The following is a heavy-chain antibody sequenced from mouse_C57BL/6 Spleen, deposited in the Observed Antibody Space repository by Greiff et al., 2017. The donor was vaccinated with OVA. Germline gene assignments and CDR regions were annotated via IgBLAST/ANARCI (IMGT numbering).Heavy chain of an antibody. Sequence: VQLKQSGPELVKPGASVKISCKASGYSFTGYYMNWVKQSPEKSLEWIGEINPSTGGTTYNQKFKAKATLTVDKSSSTAYMQLKSLTSEDSAVYYCARSLLNYAMDYGGQGTSVTVSS. V-gene: IGHV1-42*01. J-gene: IGHJ4*01. CDR3: ARSLLNYAMDY. D-gene: IGHD2-1*01. CDR1: GYSFTGYY. CDR2: INPSTGGT.